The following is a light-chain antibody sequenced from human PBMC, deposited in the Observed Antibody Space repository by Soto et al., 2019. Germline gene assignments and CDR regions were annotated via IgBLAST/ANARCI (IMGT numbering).Light chain of an antibody. CDR1: QSVGGN. V-gene: IGKV3-15*01. CDR3: QQYNNWPLYT. CDR2: DAS. J-gene: IGKJ2*01. Sequence: EIVMTQSPATLSVSPGERATLSCRASQSVGGNLAWYQQRPGRAPRLLIYDASTRATDIPARFSGSGSGTEFTLTISSLQSEDFALYYCQQYNNWPLYTFGQGPSWRSN.